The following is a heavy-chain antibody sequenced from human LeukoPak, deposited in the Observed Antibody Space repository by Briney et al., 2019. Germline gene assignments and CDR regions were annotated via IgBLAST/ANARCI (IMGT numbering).Heavy chain of an antibody. D-gene: IGHD3-10*01. CDR3: ARVLPNRLLWFGVRAGWFDP. Sequence: PSETLSLTCTVSGGSISSYYWNWIRQPPGKGLEWIGYIYYSGSTNYSPSLKSRVTISVDTPKNQFSLKLSSVTAADTAVYYCARVLPNRLLWFGVRAGWFDPWGQGTLVTVSS. J-gene: IGHJ5*02. CDR1: GGSISSYY. CDR2: IYYSGST. V-gene: IGHV4-59*01.